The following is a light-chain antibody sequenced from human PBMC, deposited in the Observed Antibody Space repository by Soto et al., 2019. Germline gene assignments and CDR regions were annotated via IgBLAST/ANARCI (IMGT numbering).Light chain of an antibody. CDR3: SSYTSSSTLNYV. CDR1: SSDVGGYNY. J-gene: IGLJ1*01. V-gene: IGLV2-14*01. CDR2: EVS. Sequence: LTQPACVSGSPGQSITISCTGTSSDVGGYNYVSWYQQHPGKAPKLMIYEVSNRPSGVSNRFSGSKSGNTASLTISGLQAEDEADYYCSSYTSSSTLNYVFGTGTKVTVL.